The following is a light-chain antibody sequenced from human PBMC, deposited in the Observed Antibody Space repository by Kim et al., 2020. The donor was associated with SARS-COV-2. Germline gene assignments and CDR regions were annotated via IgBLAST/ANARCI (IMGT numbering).Light chain of an antibody. CDR1: QSVTSNY. Sequence: LSPGERATLSCRASQSVTSNYLAWYQQKPGQTPRLLIYVASRRATGILDRFSGSGSGTDFTLTISRLEPEDFAVYYCQQYGTSPYTFGQGTKLEI. V-gene: IGKV3-20*01. J-gene: IGKJ2*01. CDR2: VAS. CDR3: QQYGTSPYT.